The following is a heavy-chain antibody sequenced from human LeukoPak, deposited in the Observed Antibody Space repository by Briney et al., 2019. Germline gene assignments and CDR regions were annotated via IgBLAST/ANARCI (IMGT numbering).Heavy chain of an antibody. CDR1: GFSLSTSGVG. Sequence: SGPTLANPTQTLTLTFTFSGFSLSTSGVGVGWIRQPPGKALEWLSLIYWDDDKRYSPSLKSRLTITKDTSKNQVVLTMTNMDPVDTATYYCAHNMDGSYGDAFDIWGQGTMVTVSS. J-gene: IGHJ3*02. D-gene: IGHD1-26*01. V-gene: IGHV2-5*02. CDR2: IYWDDDK. CDR3: AHNMDGSYGDAFDI.